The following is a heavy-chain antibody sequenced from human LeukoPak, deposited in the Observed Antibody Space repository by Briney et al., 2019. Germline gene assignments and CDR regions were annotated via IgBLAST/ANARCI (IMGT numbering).Heavy chain of an antibody. J-gene: IGHJ5*02. Sequence: GWISAYNGNTNYAQKLQGRVTMTTDTSTSTAYMELRSLRSDDTAVYYCARGYYDSSGYAPWGQGTLVTVSS. D-gene: IGHD3-22*01. V-gene: IGHV1-18*01. CDR3: ARGYYDSSGYAP. CDR2: ISAYNGNT.